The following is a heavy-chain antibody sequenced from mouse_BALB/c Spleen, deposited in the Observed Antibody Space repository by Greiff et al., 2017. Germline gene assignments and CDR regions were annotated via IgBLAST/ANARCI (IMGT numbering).Heavy chain of an antibody. J-gene: IGHJ1*01. D-gene: IGHD2-4*01. CDR1: GYSLTSDYA. V-gene: IGHV3-2*02. CDR3: ARSTRMTTGYFDV. CDR2: ISYSGST. Sequence: EVTLVESGPGLVKPSQSLSLTCTVTGYSLTSDYAWNWIRQFPGNKLEWMGYISYSGSTCYNPSLKSRSSITRDTSKNQFFLQLNSVTTEDTATYYCARSTRMTTGYFDVWGEGTTVTVSS.